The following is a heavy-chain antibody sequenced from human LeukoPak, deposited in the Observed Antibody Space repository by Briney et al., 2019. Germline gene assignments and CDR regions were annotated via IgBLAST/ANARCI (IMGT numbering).Heavy chain of an antibody. D-gene: IGHD4-23*01. CDR2: ISGSGGST. Sequence: GGSLRLSCAASGFTFSSYAMSWVRQAPGKGLEWVPAISGSGGSTYYADSVKGRFTISRDNSKNTLYLQMNSLRAEDTAVYYCAKDPLRGYYGGNSGYWGQGTLVTVSS. CDR1: GFTFSSYA. J-gene: IGHJ4*02. CDR3: AKDPLRGYYGGNSGY. V-gene: IGHV3-23*01.